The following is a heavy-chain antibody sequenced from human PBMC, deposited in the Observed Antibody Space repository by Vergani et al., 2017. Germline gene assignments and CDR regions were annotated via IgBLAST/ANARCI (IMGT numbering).Heavy chain of an antibody. Sequence: EVQLVESGGGLVQPGGSLRLSCAASGFTFSSYSMNWVRQAPGKGLEWVSYISNSGNTIEYADSVKGRFSISRDNSKNTLFLQMDSLRAEDTAVYYCARDHRDYNNYPGTFDIWGQGSMVTVSS. D-gene: IGHD5-24*01. V-gene: IGHV3-48*01. CDR1: GFTFSSYS. CDR2: ISNSGNTI. CDR3: ARDHRDYNNYPGTFDI. J-gene: IGHJ3*02.